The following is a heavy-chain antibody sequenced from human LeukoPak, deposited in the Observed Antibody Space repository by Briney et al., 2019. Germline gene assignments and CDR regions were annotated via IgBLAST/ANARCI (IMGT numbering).Heavy chain of an antibody. J-gene: IGHJ6*02. CDR3: TTLWDSSSWYRTDV. CDR2: ISSSGSTI. CDR1: GLTFSDYY. V-gene: IGHV3-11*01. Sequence: GGSLRLSCAASGLTFSDYYMSWIRQAPGKGLERVSYISSSGSTIYYADSVKGRFTISRDNAKNSLYLQMNSLKTEDTAVYYCTTLWDSSSWYRTDVWGQGTTVTVSS. D-gene: IGHD6-13*01.